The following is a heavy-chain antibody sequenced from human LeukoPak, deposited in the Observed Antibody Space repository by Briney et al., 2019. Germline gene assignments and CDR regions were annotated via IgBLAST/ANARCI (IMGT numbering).Heavy chain of an antibody. CDR3: ARGYCTSTSCSENRYYFDS. D-gene: IGHD2-2*01. Sequence: SETLSLTCTVSGGSISISNYYWGWIRQPPGRGLEWIGSISYSGTYYNPSLKSRLTISVDTSKNHFSLNLRSVTAADTAVYYCARGYCTSTSCSENRYYFDSWGQGTLVTVSS. V-gene: IGHV4-39*01. CDR1: GGSISISNYY. J-gene: IGHJ4*02. CDR2: ISYSGT.